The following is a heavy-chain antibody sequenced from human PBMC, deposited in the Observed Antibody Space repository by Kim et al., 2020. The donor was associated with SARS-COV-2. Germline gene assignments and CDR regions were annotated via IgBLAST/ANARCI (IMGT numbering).Heavy chain of an antibody. V-gene: IGHV3-21*01. J-gene: IGHJ4*02. CDR3: ARSRRSLWSAYDY. CDR2: ISTSSGYI. D-gene: IGHD3-3*01. CDR1: GFTFSRYS. Sequence: GGSLRLSCAASGFTFSRYSMNWVRQAPGKGLEWVSSISTSSGYIYYAHSVKGRFTISRDNAKNSLYLQMNSLRAEDTAVYYCARSRRSLWSAYDYWGQGTLVTVSS.